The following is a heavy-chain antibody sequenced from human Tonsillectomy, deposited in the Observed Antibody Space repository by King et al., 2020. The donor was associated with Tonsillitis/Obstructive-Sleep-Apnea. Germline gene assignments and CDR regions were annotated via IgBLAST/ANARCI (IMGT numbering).Heavy chain of an antibody. J-gene: IGHJ4*02. CDR1: GFTFDDYT. CDR2: ISWDGGST. Sequence: VQLVESGGVVVQPGGSLRLSCAASGFTFDDYTMHWVRQAPGKGLEWVSLISWDGGSTYYADSVKGRITISRDNSKNSLYLQMNSLRTEDTALYYWAKDRGSSCWWDYFDYCGQGTLVTVSS. D-gene: IGHD6-13*01. V-gene: IGHV3-43*01. CDR3: AKDRGSSCWWDYFDY.